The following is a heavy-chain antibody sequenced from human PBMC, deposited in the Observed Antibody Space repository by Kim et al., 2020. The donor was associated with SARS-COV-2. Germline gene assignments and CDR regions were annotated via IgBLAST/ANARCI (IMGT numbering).Heavy chain of an antibody. V-gene: IGHV1-69*13. D-gene: IGHD6-6*01. Sequence: SVKVSCKASGGTFSSYAISWVRQAPGQGLEWMGGIIPIFGTANYAQKFQGRVTITADESTSTAYMELSSLRSEDTAVYYCARVHSSSPHLDYWGQGILVTVSS. CDR3: ARVHSSSPHLDY. CDR2: IIPIFGTA. CDR1: GGTFSSYA. J-gene: IGHJ4*02.